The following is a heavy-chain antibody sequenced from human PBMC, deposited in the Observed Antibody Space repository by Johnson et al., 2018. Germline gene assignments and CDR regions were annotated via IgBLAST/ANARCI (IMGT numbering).Heavy chain of an antibody. CDR2: IWYDGSNK. J-gene: IGHJ3*02. CDR1: GFTFSTYG. V-gene: IGHV3-33*01. CDR3: ARDEGDAFDI. Sequence: VQLVQSGGGVVQPGRSLRLSCAASGFTFSTYGMHWVRQAPGKGLEWVAVIWYDGSNKYYVDSVKGRFTISRDNSKNTLYLQMNSLRAEDTSVYYCARDEGDAFDIWGQGTMVTVSS.